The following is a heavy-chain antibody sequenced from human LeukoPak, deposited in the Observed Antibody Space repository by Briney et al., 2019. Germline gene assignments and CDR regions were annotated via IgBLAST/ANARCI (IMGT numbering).Heavy chain of an antibody. CDR3: ARGSCYYDSSGDYWCYYMDV. CDR2: ISPSGGST. D-gene: IGHD3-22*01. V-gene: IGHV1-46*01. CDR1: GYTFTSNY. J-gene: IGHJ6*03. Sequence: GASVKVSCKAFGYTFTSNYMHWVRQAPGQGPEWMGVISPSGGSTTYAQKFQGRVTMTRDTSTSTVYMELSSLRSEDTAVYYCARGSCYYDSSGDYWCYYMDVWGKGTTVTISS.